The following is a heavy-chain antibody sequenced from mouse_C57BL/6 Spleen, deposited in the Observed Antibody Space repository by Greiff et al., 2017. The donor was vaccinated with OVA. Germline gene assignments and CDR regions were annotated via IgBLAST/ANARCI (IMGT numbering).Heavy chain of an antibody. D-gene: IGHD2-5*01. Sequence: VQLQQSGPELVKPGASVKISCKASGYSFTGYYMNWVKQSPEKSLEWIGEINPSTGGTTSNQKFKAKATLTVDKSSSTAYMQLKGLTSEDSAVYYCARSTGYSNYGYFDYWGQGTTLTVSS. V-gene: IGHV1-42*01. CDR2: INPSTGGT. J-gene: IGHJ2*01. CDR3: ARSTGYSNYGYFDY. CDR1: GYSFTGYY.